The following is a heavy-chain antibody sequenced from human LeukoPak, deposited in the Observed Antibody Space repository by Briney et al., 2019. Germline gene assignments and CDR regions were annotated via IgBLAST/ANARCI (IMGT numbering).Heavy chain of an antibody. CDR1: GFTFDDYA. CDR2: ISWNSGSI. V-gene: IGHV3-9*01. CDR3: AKHGIAPYGMDV. D-gene: IGHD2-15*01. Sequence: GRSLRLSCAASGFTFDDYAMHWVRQAPGKGLEWVSGISWNSGSIGYADSVKGRFTISRDNAKNSLYLQMNSLRAEDTALYYCAKHGIAPYGMDVWGQGTTVTVSS. J-gene: IGHJ6*02.